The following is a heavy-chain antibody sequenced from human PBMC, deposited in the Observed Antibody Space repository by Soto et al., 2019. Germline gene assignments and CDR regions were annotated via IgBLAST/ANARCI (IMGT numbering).Heavy chain of an antibody. CDR3: ARGDRRDGYNSPFDY. CDR2: IIRVFGIA. CDR1: GGTFSTYA. J-gene: IGHJ4*02. Sequence: QVQLVQSGAEVKKPGSSVKVSCKASGGTFSTYAVSWVRQAPGQGLEWVGGIIRVFGIANYAQKFQGRVTITADEPTSTAYMELSSLRSEDTAVYYCARGDRRDGYNSPFDYWGQGTLITVSS. D-gene: IGHD5-12*01. V-gene: IGHV1-69*12.